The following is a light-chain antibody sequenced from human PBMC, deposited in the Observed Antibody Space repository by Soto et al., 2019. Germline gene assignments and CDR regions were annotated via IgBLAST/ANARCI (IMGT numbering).Light chain of an antibody. J-gene: IGLJ2*01. CDR3: QSYDSSLSVVV. V-gene: IGLV1-40*01. CDR1: SSNIGAGYD. CDR2: GNS. Sequence: QAVLTQPPSVSGAPRQRVTISCTGSSSNIGAGYDVHWYQQLPGTAPKLLVYGNSNRPSGVPDRFSGSKSGTSASLAITWLQAGDGADYYCQSYDSSLSVVVFGGGTKVTVL.